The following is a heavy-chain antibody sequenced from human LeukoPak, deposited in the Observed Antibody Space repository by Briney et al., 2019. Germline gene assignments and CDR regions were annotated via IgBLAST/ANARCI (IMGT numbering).Heavy chain of an antibody. D-gene: IGHD3-22*01. Sequence: ASVKVSCKASGYPLTTYYMHWVRQAPGQGLEWVGIINPSGGHTNYAQKFQGRVTMTRDTSTSTVYMELSCLTSEDTAVYYCARESMIARERKFDYWGQGTLVTVSS. J-gene: IGHJ4*02. CDR1: GYPLTTYY. CDR2: INPSGGHT. CDR3: ARESMIARERKFDY. V-gene: IGHV1-46*01.